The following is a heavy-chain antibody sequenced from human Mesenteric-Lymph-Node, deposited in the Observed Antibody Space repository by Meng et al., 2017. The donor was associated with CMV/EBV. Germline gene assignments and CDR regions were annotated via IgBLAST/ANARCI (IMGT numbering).Heavy chain of an antibody. CDR2: IYYSGST. J-gene: IGHJ2*01. Sequence: SETLSLTCTVSGGSISSYYWSWIRQPPGKGLEWIGYIYYSGSTNYNPSLKSRVTISVDTSKNQFSLKLSSVTAADTAVYYCARGGPAALIYWYFDLWGRGTLVTVSS. CDR1: GGSISSYY. V-gene: IGHV4-59*01. D-gene: IGHD2-2*01. CDR3: ARGGPAALIYWYFDL.